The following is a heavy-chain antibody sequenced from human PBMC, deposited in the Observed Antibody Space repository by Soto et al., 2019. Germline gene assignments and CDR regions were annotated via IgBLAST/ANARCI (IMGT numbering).Heavy chain of an antibody. Sequence: QVQLQESGPGLVKPSGTLSLTCAVSGGSISTSNWWSWVRRPPGKGLYWIGEVYHSGSTNSCPSFKSRVAMSVDKSKNQFSLNLNSGTAADTALYYSARTSTCGTRFDYWGQGSLVTVSS. CDR1: GGSISTSNW. CDR2: VYHSGST. D-gene: IGHD2-8*02. J-gene: IGHJ4*02. V-gene: IGHV4-4*02. CDR3: ARTSTCGTRFDY.